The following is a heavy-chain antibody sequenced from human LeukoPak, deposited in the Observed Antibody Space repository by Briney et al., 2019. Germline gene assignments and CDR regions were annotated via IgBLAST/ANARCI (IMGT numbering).Heavy chain of an antibody. J-gene: IGHJ5*02. D-gene: IGHD3-22*01. CDR2: ISYDGINK. V-gene: IGHV3-30-3*01. CDR3: ARDPLDSSGLMNWFDP. CDR1: GFTFSSC. Sequence: GGSLRLSCAASGFTFSSCMHWVRQAPGKGLEWVAVISYDGINKYYADSVEGRFTISRDNSKNTLYLQMNSLRTEDTAVYYCARDPLDSSGLMNWFDPWGQGTLVTVSS.